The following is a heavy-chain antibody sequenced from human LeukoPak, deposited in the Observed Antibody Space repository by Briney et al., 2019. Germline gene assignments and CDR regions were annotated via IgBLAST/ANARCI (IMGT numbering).Heavy chain of an antibody. CDR1: GFTFTTYW. J-gene: IGHJ6*02. CDR2: INSDGSIT. Sequence: GGSLRLSCAASGFTFTTYWMHWVRQAPGEGLVWVSHINSDGSITSYADSVKGRFTISRDNAKNTLYLQMNSLRAEDTAVYYRARDAVDTANAVWGQGTTVTVSS. D-gene: IGHD5-18*01. CDR3: ARDAVDTANAV. V-gene: IGHV3-74*01.